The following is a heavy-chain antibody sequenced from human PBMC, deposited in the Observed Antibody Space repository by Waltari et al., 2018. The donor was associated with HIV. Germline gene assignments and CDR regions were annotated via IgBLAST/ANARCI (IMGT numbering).Heavy chain of an antibody. CDR3: ARGPSSGWSWFDP. J-gene: IGHJ5*02. D-gene: IGHD6-19*01. CDR1: GFRFSDYN. V-gene: IGHV3-21*01. CDR2: IGSLQNFI. Sequence: EVRLLESGGGLVRPGGSLRLSCAASGFRFSDYNMNWVRQGPGKGREWVASIGSLQNFIHYADSVKGRFTVSRDNAKNSLYLQRNSLTAEDTAVYYCARGPSSGWSWFDPWGQGTLVTVSS.